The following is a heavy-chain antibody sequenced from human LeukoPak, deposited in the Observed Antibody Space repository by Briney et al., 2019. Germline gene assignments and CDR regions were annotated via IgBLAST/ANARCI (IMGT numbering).Heavy chain of an antibody. D-gene: IGHD3-22*01. J-gene: IGHJ4*02. V-gene: IGHV4-59*08. Sequence: SETLSLTCAVSGGSISTYYWNWIRQPPGKGLEWIGYIYYSGSANYNPSLKSRVTMSLDTSKNQFSLRLSSVTAADTAVYYCAKSSRGYYHDFDYWGQGTLVTVSS. CDR1: GGSISTYY. CDR3: AKSSRGYYHDFDY. CDR2: IYYSGSA.